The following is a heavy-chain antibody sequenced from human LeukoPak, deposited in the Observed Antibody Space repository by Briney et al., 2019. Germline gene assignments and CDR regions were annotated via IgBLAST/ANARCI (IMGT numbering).Heavy chain of an antibody. V-gene: IGHV3-48*01. D-gene: IGHD6-25*01. CDR3: TKRQGFDP. Sequence: GGSLRLSCAASGFTFSSYSMNWVRQAPGKGLEWVSYISSSSGTIYYADSVKGRFTISRDNAKNSPYLQMSSLRAEDTAVYYCTKRQGFDPWGQGTLVTVSS. J-gene: IGHJ5*02. CDR1: GFTFSSYS. CDR2: ISSSSGTI.